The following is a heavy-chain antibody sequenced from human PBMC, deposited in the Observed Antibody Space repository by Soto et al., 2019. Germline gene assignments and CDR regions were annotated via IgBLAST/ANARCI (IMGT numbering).Heavy chain of an antibody. CDR2: ISGYNGKT. Sequence: QGQLVQSGGEVKKPGASVKVSCKASGYTFSSYGISWVRQAPGQGLEWMGWISGYNGKTNYAQKVQDRVTMTTDTSTSKVYMGLRSLRSDDTAVYYCAREGDVPYYYYGMDIWGQGTTVTVSS. V-gene: IGHV1-18*01. D-gene: IGHD2-21*02. J-gene: IGHJ6*02. CDR3: AREGDVPYYYYGMDI. CDR1: GYTFSSYG.